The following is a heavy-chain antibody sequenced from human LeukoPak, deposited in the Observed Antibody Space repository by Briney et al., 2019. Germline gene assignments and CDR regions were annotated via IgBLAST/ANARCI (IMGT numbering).Heavy chain of an antibody. CDR1: GGSISTSNYY. J-gene: IGHJ3*02. CDR2: IFYSGST. CDR3: AREPYYYDSSGHSGAFDI. V-gene: IGHV4-39*07. Sequence: PSETLSLTCTVSGGSISTSNYYWGWIRQPPGKGLEWIGNIFYSGSTYYSPSLKSRVTISVDTSKNQFSLKLSSVTAADTAVYYCAREPYYYDSSGHSGAFDIWGQGTMVTVSS. D-gene: IGHD3-22*01.